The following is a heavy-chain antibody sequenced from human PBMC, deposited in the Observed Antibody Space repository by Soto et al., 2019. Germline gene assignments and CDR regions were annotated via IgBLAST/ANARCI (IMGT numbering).Heavy chain of an antibody. D-gene: IGHD1-1*01. V-gene: IGHV4-34*01. CDR3: ARGLGTHKYYYGMDV. J-gene: IGHJ6*02. CDR2: INHSGST. Sequence: SETLSLTCAVYGGSFSGYYWSWIRQPPGKGLEWIGEINHSGSTNYNPSLKSRVTISVDTSKNQFSLKLSSVTAADTAVYYCARGLGTHKYYYGMDVWGRGTTVTVSS. CDR1: GGSFSGYY.